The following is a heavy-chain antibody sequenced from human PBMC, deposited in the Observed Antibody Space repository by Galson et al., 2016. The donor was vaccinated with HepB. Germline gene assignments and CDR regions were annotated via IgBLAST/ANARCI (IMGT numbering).Heavy chain of an antibody. CDR2: IYHGGST. J-gene: IGHJ6*02. CDR3: ARARDRYGMDV. Sequence: SETLSLTCAVSGGSISSSFWWTWVRQPPGKGLEWIGEIYHGGSTNNNPSLKSPVTILVDKSNNQFSLRLSSVTAADTAVYYCARARDRYGMDVWGQGTPVTVSS. D-gene: IGHD2-21*02. V-gene: IGHV4-4*02. CDR1: GGSISSSFW.